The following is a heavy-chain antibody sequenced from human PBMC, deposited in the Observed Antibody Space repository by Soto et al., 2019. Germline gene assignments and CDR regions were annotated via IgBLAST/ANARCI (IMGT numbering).Heavy chain of an antibody. Sequence: PSETLSLTCTVSGGSISSGGYYWSWIRQHPGKGLEWIGYIYYSGSTYYNPSLKSRVTISVDTSKNQFSLKLSSVTAADTAVYYCAREGLMQTYYYGMDVWGQGTTVTVSS. V-gene: IGHV4-31*03. CDR3: AREGLMQTYYYGMDV. CDR1: GGSISSGGYY. CDR2: IYYSGST. J-gene: IGHJ6*02.